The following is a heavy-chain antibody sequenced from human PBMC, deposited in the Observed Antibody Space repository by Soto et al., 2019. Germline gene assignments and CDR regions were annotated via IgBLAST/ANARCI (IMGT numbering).Heavy chain of an antibody. D-gene: IGHD3-10*01. CDR2: ISGGGGST. V-gene: IGHV3-23*01. CDR3: AKDLSRNRIGAV. CDR1: GLTFSSYA. J-gene: IGHJ6*02. Sequence: PGGSLRLSCAASGLTFSSYAMSWVRQAPGKGLEWVSAISGGGGSTYYADSVKGRFTISRDDSKNTLSLQMYSLRAEDTAVYYGAKDLSRNRIGAVWGQGATVTVSS.